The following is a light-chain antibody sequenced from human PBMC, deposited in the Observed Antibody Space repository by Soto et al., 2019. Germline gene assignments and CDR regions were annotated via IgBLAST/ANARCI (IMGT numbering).Light chain of an antibody. CDR2: DVT. J-gene: IGLJ1*01. CDR1: DSDIGGYDH. CDR3: SSHTRSTALV. V-gene: IGLV2-14*03. Sequence: QSALTQPASVSASPGQSIAISCTGTDSDIGGYDHVSWYQQHPGKAPKLLIYDVTNRPSGVSSRFSGSKAGRTASLTISGLQTEDEADYYCSSHTRSTALVFGTGTKVTVL.